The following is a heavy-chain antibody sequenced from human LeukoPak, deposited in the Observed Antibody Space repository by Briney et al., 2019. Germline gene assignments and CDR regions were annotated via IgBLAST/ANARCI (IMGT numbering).Heavy chain of an antibody. V-gene: IGHV3-64D*06. J-gene: IGHJ4*02. Sequence: GGSLRLSCSASGFTFSSYAMHWVRQAPGKGLEYVSAISSNGGSTYYADSVKGRFTISRDSSKNTLYLQISSLRAEATAVYHCLKGGSLTQLPSPFDYWGQGTLVTVSS. D-gene: IGHD5-18*01. CDR3: LKGGSLTQLPSPFDY. CDR1: GFTFSSYA. CDR2: ISSNGGST.